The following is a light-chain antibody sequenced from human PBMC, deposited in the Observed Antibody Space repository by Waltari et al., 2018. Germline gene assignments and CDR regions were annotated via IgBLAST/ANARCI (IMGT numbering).Light chain of an antibody. V-gene: IGKV3-20*01. J-gene: IGKJ2*01. CDR2: GAS. Sequence: EIVLAQSPGTVSLSPGERATLSCRASLMIDTDFLAWFQQKPGQAPRLLIHGASNRATGIPDRFSGSGSGTDFTLTISMLQPEDFAVYYCQQYGDSPFTFGQGTKVEI. CDR1: LMIDTDF. CDR3: QQYGDSPFT.